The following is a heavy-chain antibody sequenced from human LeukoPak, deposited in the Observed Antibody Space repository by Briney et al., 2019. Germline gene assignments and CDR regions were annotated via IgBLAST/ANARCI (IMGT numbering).Heavy chain of an antibody. D-gene: IGHD6-13*01. CDR2: MNPNSGNT. CDR3: ARAGSGYSSSWYRIDY. V-gene: IGHV1-8*01. Sequence: ASVKVSCKASGYTFTSYDINWVRQATGQGLEWMGWMNPNSGNTGYAQKFQGRVTITTDESTSTAYMELSSLRSEDTAVYYCARAGSGYSSSWYRIDYWGQGTLVTVSS. CDR1: GYTFTSYD. J-gene: IGHJ4*02.